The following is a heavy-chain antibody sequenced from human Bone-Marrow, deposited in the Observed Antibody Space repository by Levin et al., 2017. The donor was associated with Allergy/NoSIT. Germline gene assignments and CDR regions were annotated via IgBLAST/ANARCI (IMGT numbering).Heavy chain of an antibody. CDR1: GFTVSSNY. CDR2: IYSGGST. CDR3: ARVFWSGSDY. Sequence: GESLKISCAASGFTVSSNYMSWVRQAPGKGLEWVSVIYSGGSTYYADSVKGRFTISRDNSKNTLYLQMNSLRAEDTAVYYCARVFWSGSDYWGQGTLVTVSS. D-gene: IGHD3-3*01. J-gene: IGHJ4*02. V-gene: IGHV3-53*01.